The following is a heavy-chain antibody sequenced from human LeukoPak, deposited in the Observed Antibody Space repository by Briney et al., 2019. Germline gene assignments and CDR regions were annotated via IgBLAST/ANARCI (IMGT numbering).Heavy chain of an antibody. CDR2: ISSNGDST. J-gene: IGHJ4*02. D-gene: IGHD1-26*01. CDR1: GSTFSKYA. CDR3: AREGASSGSYSY. Sequence: GGSLRLSCAASGSTFSKYAMHWVRQAPGKGLEYASAISSNGDSTYYANSVQGRFTISRDNSKNTLYLQMGSLRVEDMGVYYCAREGASSGSYSYWGQGTLVTVSS. V-gene: IGHV3-64*01.